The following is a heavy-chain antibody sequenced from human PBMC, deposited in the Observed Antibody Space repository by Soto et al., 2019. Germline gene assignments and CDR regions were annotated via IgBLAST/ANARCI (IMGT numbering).Heavy chain of an antibody. CDR1: GGSFSGYY. D-gene: IGHD3-3*01. CDR3: ARHAGPDDFWSGRYYCYSCGMDV. CDR2: INHSGST. V-gene: IGHV4-34*01. Sequence: PSETLSLTCAVYGGSFSGYYWSWIRQPPGKGLEWIGAINHSGSTNYNPSLKSRVTISVDTSKNQFSLKLSSVTAADTAVYYCARHAGPDDFWSGRYYCYSCGMDVWGRGTTVTVSS. J-gene: IGHJ6*02.